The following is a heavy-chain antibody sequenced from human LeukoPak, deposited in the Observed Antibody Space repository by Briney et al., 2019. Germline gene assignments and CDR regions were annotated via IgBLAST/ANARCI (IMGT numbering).Heavy chain of an antibody. CDR1: GGSFSGYY. Sequence: SETLSLTCAVYGGSFSGYYWSWIRQPPGKGPEWIGSIYYSGSTYYNPSLKSRVTISVDTSKNQFSLKLSSVTAADTAVYYCAGAVAGTFDYWGQGTLVTVSS. V-gene: IGHV4-34*01. CDR2: IYYSGST. J-gene: IGHJ4*02. D-gene: IGHD6-19*01. CDR3: AGAVAGTFDY.